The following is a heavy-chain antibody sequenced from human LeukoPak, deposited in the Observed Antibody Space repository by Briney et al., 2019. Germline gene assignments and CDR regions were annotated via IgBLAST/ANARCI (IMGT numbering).Heavy chain of an antibody. CDR3: VTESVSGWTQFDY. Sequence: GGSLRLSCAASGFSFSSYEMNWVRQAPGKGLEWVSYISLSGSRKYYADSVKGRFTISRDDAKNSLDLQMNRLSAEDTAVYCCVTESVSGWTQFDYWGQGTLVTVSS. CDR1: GFSFSSYE. D-gene: IGHD6-19*01. J-gene: IGHJ4*02. V-gene: IGHV3-48*03. CDR2: ISLSGSRK.